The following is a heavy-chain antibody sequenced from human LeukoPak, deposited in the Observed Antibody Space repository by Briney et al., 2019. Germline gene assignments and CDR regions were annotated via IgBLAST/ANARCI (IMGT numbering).Heavy chain of an antibody. J-gene: IGHJ4*02. V-gene: IGHV4-39*01. CDR2: IYYSGST. CDR3: ARHTTLGNVLRYFEDHPYYFDY. Sequence: PSETLSLTCTVSGGSISSSSYYWGWIRQPPGKGLEWIGSIYYSGSTYYNPSLKSRVTISVDTSKNQFSLKLSSVTAADTAVYYCARHTTLGNVLRYFEDHPYYFDYWGQGTLVTVSS. D-gene: IGHD3-9*01. CDR1: GGSISSSSYY.